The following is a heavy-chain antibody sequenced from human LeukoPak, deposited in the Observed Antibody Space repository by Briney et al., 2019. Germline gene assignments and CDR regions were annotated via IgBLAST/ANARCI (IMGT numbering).Heavy chain of an antibody. CDR1: GFTVSSNY. V-gene: IGHV3-53*01. J-gene: IGHJ3*02. Sequence: PGGSLRLSCAASGFTVSSNYMSWVRQAPGKGLEWVSVIYSGGSTYYADSVKGRFTISRDNSKNTLYLQMNSLRAEDTAVYYCARDRTLGGDYEDLDAFDIWGQGTMVTVSS. CDR2: IYSGGST. D-gene: IGHD2-21*02. CDR3: ARDRTLGGDYEDLDAFDI.